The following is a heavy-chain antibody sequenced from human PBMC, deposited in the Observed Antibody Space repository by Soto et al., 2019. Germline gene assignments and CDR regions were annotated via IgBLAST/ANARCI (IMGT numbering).Heavy chain of an antibody. Sequence: GSLRLSCAPSGFTFSSCAMHWVLQAPGKGLEWVAVISYDGSNKYYADSVKGRFTISRDNSKNTLYLQMNSLRAEDTAVYYCARVRDSSGDYYYGMDVWGQGTTVTVSS. CDR1: GFTFSSCA. D-gene: IGHD3-22*01. V-gene: IGHV3-30-3*01. CDR2: ISYDGSNK. J-gene: IGHJ6*02. CDR3: ARVRDSSGDYYYGMDV.